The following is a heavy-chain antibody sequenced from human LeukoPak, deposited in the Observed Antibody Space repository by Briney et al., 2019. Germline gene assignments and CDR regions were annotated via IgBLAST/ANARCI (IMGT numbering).Heavy chain of an antibody. CDR1: GGTFSSYA. CDR3: ARAFREQWLFSPIDY. Sequence: GSSVKVSCKASGGTFSSYAISWVRQAPGQGLEWMGGIIPIFGTANYAQKFQGRVTITADESTSTAYMELSSLRSEDTAVYYCARAFREQWLFSPIDYWGQGTLVTVSS. CDR2: IIPIFGTA. J-gene: IGHJ4*02. D-gene: IGHD6-19*01. V-gene: IGHV1-69*01.